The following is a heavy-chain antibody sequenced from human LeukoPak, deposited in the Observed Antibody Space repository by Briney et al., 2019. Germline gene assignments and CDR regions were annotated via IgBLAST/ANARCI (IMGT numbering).Heavy chain of an antibody. CDR2: ISYDGSNK. V-gene: IGHV3-30*18. D-gene: IGHD6-19*01. J-gene: IGHJ4*02. CDR3: AKDLGSSGWPKGFDY. Sequence: PGGSLRLSCAASGFTFSSYGMHWVRQAPGKGLEWVAVISYDGSNKYYADSVKGRFTISRDNSKNTLYLQMNSLRAEDTAVYYCAKDLGSSGWPKGFDYWGQGTLVTVSS. CDR1: GFTFSSYG.